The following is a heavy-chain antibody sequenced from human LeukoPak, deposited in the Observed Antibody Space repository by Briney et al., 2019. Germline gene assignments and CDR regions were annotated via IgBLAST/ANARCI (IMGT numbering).Heavy chain of an antibody. V-gene: IGHV1-2*02. D-gene: IGHD6-19*01. J-gene: IGHJ4*02. Sequence: ASVKVSCKASGYTFTSYGISWVRQAPGQGLEWMGWINPNSGGTNHAQKFQGRVSMTRDTSISTAYMELSRLRSDDTAVYYCAQSSGWDSLKYWGQGTLVTVSS. CDR1: GYTFTSYG. CDR3: AQSSGWDSLKY. CDR2: INPNSGGT.